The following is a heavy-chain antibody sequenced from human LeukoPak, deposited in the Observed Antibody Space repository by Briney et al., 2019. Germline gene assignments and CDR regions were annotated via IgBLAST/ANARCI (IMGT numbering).Heavy chain of an antibody. V-gene: IGHV3-21*01. CDR2: ISSDSTNI. D-gene: IGHD2-15*01. CDR1: GFTFSIYG. Sequence: GGSLRLSCAASGFTFSIYGMNWVRQAPGEGLEWVASISSDSTNIYYTDSVKGRFTISRDNVKNSLYLQMNSLILEDTAVYYCARDGSGSGDYWGQGTLVTVSP. J-gene: IGHJ4*02. CDR3: ARDGSGSGDY.